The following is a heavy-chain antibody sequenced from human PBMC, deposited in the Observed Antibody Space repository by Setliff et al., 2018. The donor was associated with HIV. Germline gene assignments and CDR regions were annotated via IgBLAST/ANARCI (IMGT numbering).Heavy chain of an antibody. CDR2: MNPNSGNT. J-gene: IGHJ4*02. D-gene: IGHD1-26*01. CDR1: GYTFTSYD. Sequence: ASVKVSCKASGYTFTSYDINWVRQATGQGLEWMGWMNPNSGNTGYAQKFQGRVTMTRNTSISTVYMELSSLRSDDTALYYCAREGNSGHGGQIEFDYWGQGTLVTVSS. V-gene: IGHV1-8*02. CDR3: AREGNSGHGGQIEFDY.